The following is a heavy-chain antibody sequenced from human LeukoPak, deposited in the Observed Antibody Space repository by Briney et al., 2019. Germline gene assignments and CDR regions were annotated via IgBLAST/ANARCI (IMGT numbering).Heavy chain of an antibody. CDR3: AKVGSYHDFDY. CDR1: GFTFSSYA. J-gene: IGHJ4*02. Sequence: GGSLRLSCVKSGFTFSSYAMHWVRQAPGKGLEWVALISYDGSNKYYADSVKGRFTVSRDNSKNTLFLQMNSLRAEDTAVYYCAKVGSYHDFDYWGQGTLVTVSS. CDR2: ISYDGSNK. V-gene: IGHV3-30*18. D-gene: IGHD3-22*01.